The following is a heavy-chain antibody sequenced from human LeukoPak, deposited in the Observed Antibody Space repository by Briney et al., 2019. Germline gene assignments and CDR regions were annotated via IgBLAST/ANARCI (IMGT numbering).Heavy chain of an antibody. CDR2: IKQDGSEK. CDR1: GFTFSSYW. V-gene: IGHV3-7*03. CDR3: ARDDYGGNSDY. Sequence: GGSLRPSCAASGFTFSSYWMSWVRQAPGKGLEWVANIKQDGSEKYYVDSVKGRFTISRDNAKNSLYLQMNSLRAEDTAVYYCARDDYGGNSDYWGQGTLVTVSS. D-gene: IGHD4-23*01. J-gene: IGHJ4*02.